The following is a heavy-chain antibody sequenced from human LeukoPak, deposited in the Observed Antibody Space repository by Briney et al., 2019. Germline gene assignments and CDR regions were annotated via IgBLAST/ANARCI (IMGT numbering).Heavy chain of an antibody. CDR3: AREFHSSGSFWLDY. V-gene: IGHV1-69*13. J-gene: IGHJ4*02. CDR1: GYTFTSYA. Sequence: VASVKVSCKASGYTFTSYAISWVRQAPGQGLEWMGVIIPIFGTANYAQKFRGRVTITADESTSTAYMELSSLRSEDTAVYYCAREFHSSGSFWLDYWGQGTLVTVSS. CDR2: IIPIFGTA. D-gene: IGHD6-19*01.